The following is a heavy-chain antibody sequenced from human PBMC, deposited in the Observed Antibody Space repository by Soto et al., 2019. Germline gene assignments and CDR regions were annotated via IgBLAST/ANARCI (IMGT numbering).Heavy chain of an antibody. CDR2: INAGNGNT. Sequence: ASVKVSCKASGYTFTDFHIHWVRQAPGQGLEWMGWINAGNGNTKYSQKFQDRVTVTRDTSANTAYMELSSLTSEDTAIYYCASGLMAGSVYWGQGTLVTVSS. J-gene: IGHJ4*02. CDR3: ASGLMAGSVY. CDR1: GYTFTDFH. D-gene: IGHD3-10*01. V-gene: IGHV1-3*01.